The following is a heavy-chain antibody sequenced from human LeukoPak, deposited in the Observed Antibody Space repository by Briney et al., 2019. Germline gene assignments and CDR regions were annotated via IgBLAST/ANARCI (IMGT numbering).Heavy chain of an antibody. D-gene: IGHD2-15*01. CDR3: ARAPPEKCSGGSCYSLDY. J-gene: IGHJ4*02. CDR2: IKQDGSEK. CDR1: GFTFSSYW. V-gene: IGHV3-7*03. Sequence: GGSLRLSCAASGFTFSSYWMSWVRQAPGKGLEWVANIKQDGSEKYYVDSVKGRFTISRDNAKNSLYLQMNSLRAEDTAVYYCARAPPEKCSGGSCYSLDYWGQGTLVTVPS.